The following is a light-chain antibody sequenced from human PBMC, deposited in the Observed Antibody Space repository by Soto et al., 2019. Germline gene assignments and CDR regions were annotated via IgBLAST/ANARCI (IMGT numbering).Light chain of an antibody. J-gene: IGKJ3*01. CDR1: QSISSY. Sequence: DIQMTQSPSSLSASVGDRVTITCRASQSISSYLNWYQQKPGKAPKLLIYAASSLQSGVPSRFSGSGSGTDFTLTISSLQPEDFATYYCQQSYSTPFTFGPGTKLDI. CDR2: AAS. CDR3: QQSYSTPFT. V-gene: IGKV1-39*01.